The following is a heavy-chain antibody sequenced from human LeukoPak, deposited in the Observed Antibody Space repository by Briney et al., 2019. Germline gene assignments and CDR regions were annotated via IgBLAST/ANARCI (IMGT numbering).Heavy chain of an antibody. CDR1: GDSVSSNSAA. Sequence: SQTLSLTCAISGDSVSSNSAAWYWIRQSPSRGLEWLGRTYYRSKWYNDYAVSVKSRITINPDTSKNQFSLQLNSVTPEDTAVYYCARRNNYYGSGSLDYWGQGTLVTVSS. CDR3: ARRNNYYGSGSLDY. CDR2: TYYRSKWYN. V-gene: IGHV6-1*01. J-gene: IGHJ4*02. D-gene: IGHD3-10*01.